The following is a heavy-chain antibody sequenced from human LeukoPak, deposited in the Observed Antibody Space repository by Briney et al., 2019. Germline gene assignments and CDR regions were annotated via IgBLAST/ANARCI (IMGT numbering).Heavy chain of an antibody. CDR2: IYYSGST. Sequence: SETLSLTCTVSGGSISSSSYYWGWIRQPPGKGLEWIGSIYYSGSTYYNPSLKSRVTISVDTSKNQFSLKLSSVTAADTAVYYCARDRMTTVGRIDYWGQGTLVTVSS. CDR3: ARDRMTTVGRIDY. CDR1: GGSISSSSYY. D-gene: IGHD4-23*01. V-gene: IGHV4-39*07. J-gene: IGHJ4*02.